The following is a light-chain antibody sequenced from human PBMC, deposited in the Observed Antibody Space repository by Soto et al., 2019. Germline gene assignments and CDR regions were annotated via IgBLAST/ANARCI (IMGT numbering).Light chain of an antibody. V-gene: IGKV3-20*01. Sequence: EIGLTQSQGTLSLSPGERATLSCRASQSVSSSYLAWYQQKPGQAPRLLIYGASSRATGIPDRFSGSGSGTDFTLTISRLEPEDFAVYYCQQYGSSQITFGQGTRLAIK. J-gene: IGKJ5*01. CDR1: QSVSSSY. CDR3: QQYGSSQIT. CDR2: GAS.